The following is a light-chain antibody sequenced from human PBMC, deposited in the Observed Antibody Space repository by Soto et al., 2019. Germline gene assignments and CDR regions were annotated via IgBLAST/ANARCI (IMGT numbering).Light chain of an antibody. Sequence: DIQMTQSPSSLSTSIGDRVTITCRASQNIRTYLNWYQQKPGKAPKLLIYGASSLQSGVPSRFSGSGSGTDFILTISSLQPEDFATYFCQQSYSTPMYTFGQGTKLEIK. CDR1: QNIRTY. V-gene: IGKV1-39*01. CDR3: QQSYSTPMYT. CDR2: GAS. J-gene: IGKJ2*01.